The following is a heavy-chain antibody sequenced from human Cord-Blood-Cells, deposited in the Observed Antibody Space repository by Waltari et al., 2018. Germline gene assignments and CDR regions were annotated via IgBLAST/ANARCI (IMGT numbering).Heavy chain of an antibody. Sequence: EVQLVESGGGLVQPGGSLRLSCAASGFTFSSYSLHWVRQAPGKGRVWVSRINSDGSSTSYADSVKGRFTISRDNAKNTLYLQMNSLRAEDTAVYYCARGGDYSNAFDIWGQGTMVTVSS. V-gene: IGHV3-74*01. J-gene: IGHJ3*02. CDR2: INSDGSST. D-gene: IGHD4-4*01. CDR3: ARGGDYSNAFDI. CDR1: GFTFSSYS.